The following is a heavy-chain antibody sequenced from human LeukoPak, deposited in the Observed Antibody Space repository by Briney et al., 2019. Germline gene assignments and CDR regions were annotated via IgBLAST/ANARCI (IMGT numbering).Heavy chain of an antibody. CDR2: INPNSGGT. J-gene: IGHJ4*02. V-gene: IGHV1-2*02. D-gene: IGHD3-10*01. CDR3: ARVIGGLLWFGEQDYYFDY. Sequence: ASVKVSCKASGYTFTSYYMHWVRQAPGQSLEWMGWINPNSGGTNYAQKFQGRVTMTRDTSISTAYMELSRLRSDDTAVYYCARVIGGLLWFGEQDYYFDYWGQGTLVTVSS. CDR1: GYTFTSYY.